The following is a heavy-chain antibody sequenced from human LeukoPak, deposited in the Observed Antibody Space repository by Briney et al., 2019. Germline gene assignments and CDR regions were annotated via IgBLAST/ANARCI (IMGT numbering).Heavy chain of an antibody. J-gene: IGHJ3*02. D-gene: IGHD6-19*01. CDR1: GFTFSSYG. V-gene: IGHV3-30*18. CDR2: ISYDGSNK. CDR3: AKVSSGLSHGAFDI. Sequence: GGSLRLSCAASGFTFSSYGMHWVRQAPGKGLEWVAVISYDGSNKYYADSVKGRFTISRDNSKNTLHLQMNSLRAEDTAVYYCAKVSSGLSHGAFDIRGQGTMVTVSS.